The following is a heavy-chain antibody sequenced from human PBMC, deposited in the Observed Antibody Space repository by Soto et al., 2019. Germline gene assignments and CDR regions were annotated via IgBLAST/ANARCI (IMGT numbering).Heavy chain of an antibody. CDR1: GVSISSGDCY. V-gene: IGHV4-30-4*01. CDR2: MYYGGST. CDR3: ARLTAVTTEYFDY. Sequence: SETLSLTCAVSGVSISSGDCYWRWIRQPPGKGLEWIGYMYYGGSTYYNPSLKSRGTISVDTSKNQFSLKLTSVTAADTAVYYCARLTAVTTEYFDYWGQGSVVTVSS. D-gene: IGHD4-17*01. J-gene: IGHJ4*02.